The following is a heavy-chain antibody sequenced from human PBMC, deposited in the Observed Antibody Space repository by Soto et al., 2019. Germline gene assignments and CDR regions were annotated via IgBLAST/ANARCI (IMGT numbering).Heavy chain of an antibody. D-gene: IGHD6-19*01. CDR1: GYSFTSYW. Sequence: GESLKISCKGSGYSFTSYWIGWVRQMPGKGLEWMGIIYPGDSDTRYSPSFQGQVTISADKSISTAYLQWSSLKASDTAMYYCARLRSSGWYEDLLNWFDPWGQGTLVTVSS. CDR3: ARLRSSGWYEDLLNWFDP. V-gene: IGHV5-51*01. CDR2: IYPGDSDT. J-gene: IGHJ5*02.